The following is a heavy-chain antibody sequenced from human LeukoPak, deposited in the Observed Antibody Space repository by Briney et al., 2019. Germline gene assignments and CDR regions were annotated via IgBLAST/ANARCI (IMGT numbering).Heavy chain of an antibody. Sequence: GESLKISCKGSGYSFTSYWIGWVRQMPGKGLEWMGIIYPGDFDTRYSPSFQGQVTISADKSISTAYMQWISLEASDTAMYYCARFQGGNNRCYFDIWGQGTLVIVPS. CDR2: IYPGDFDT. CDR1: GYSFTSYW. CDR3: ARFQGGNNRCYFDI. V-gene: IGHV5-51*01. J-gene: IGHJ3*02. D-gene: IGHD6-25*01.